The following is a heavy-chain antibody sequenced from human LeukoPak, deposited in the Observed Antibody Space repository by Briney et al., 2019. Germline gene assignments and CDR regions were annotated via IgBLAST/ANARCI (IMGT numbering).Heavy chain of an antibody. CDR2: IYSGGST. CDR3: ARGEYYYGSGSSSYAFDI. CDR1: GFTVSSNY. V-gene: IGHV3-53*04. Sequence: GGSLRLSCAASGFTVSSNYMSWVRQAPGKGLEWVSVIYSGGSTYYADSVKGRFTISRHNSKNTLYLQMNSLRAEDTAVYYCARGEYYYGSGSSSYAFDIWGQGTMVTVSS. D-gene: IGHD3-10*01. J-gene: IGHJ3*02.